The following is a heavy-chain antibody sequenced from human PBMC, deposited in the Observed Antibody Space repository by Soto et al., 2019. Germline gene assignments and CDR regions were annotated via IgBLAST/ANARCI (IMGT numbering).Heavy chain of an antibody. V-gene: IGHV1-58*01. CDR1: GFTFTSSA. CDR3: AAEPRSRYCGGGSCYWDY. CDR2: IVVGSGNT. J-gene: IGHJ4*02. D-gene: IGHD2-15*01. Sequence: ASVKVSCKASGFTFTSSAVQWVRQARGQRLEWIGWIVVGSGNTNYAQKFQERVTITRDMSTSTAYMELSSLRSEDTAVYYCAAEPRSRYCGGGSCYWDYWGQGTLVTV.